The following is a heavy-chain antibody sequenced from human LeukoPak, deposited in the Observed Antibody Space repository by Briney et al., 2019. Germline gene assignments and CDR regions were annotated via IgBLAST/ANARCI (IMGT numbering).Heavy chain of an antibody. D-gene: IGHD1-14*01. CDR1: GFTVITDD. CDR2: LYSDGNT. Sequence: GGSLRLSCAASGFTVITDDMTWVRQAPGKGLECVSVLYSDGNTKYADSVQGRFTISRDNSKNTLYLEMNSLSPDDTAVYYCARGVEPLAANTLAYWGQGTLVTVSS. CDR3: ARGVEPLAANTLAY. V-gene: IGHV3-53*01. J-gene: IGHJ4*02.